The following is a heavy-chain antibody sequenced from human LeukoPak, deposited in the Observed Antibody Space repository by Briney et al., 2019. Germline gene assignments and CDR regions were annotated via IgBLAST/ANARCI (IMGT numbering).Heavy chain of an antibody. CDR1: GFNFSTYA. CDR3: AKDSRGGPDYLAAAGYYYGMDV. V-gene: IGHV3-23*01. D-gene: IGHD6-13*01. J-gene: IGHJ6*02. Sequence: GGSLRLSCAASGFNFSTYAMSWVRQAPAKGLEWVSALSGRGSNTYYADSVKGRFTISRNNSKNTLYLQMNSLRAEDTAVYYCAKDSRGGPDYLAAAGYYYGMDVWGQGTTVTVSS. CDR2: LSGRGSNT.